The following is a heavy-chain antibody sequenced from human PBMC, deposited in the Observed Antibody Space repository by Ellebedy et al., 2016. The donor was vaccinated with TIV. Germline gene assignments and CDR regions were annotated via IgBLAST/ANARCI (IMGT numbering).Heavy chain of an antibody. CDR1: GGSFSGYY. V-gene: IGHV4-34*01. CDR3: ARLRYYYGSGRGDRFDP. J-gene: IGHJ5*02. Sequence: PGGSLRLSCAVYGGSFSGYYWSWIRQPPGKGLEWIGEINHSGSTNYNPSLKSRVTISVDTSKNQFSLKLSSVTAADTAVYYCARLRYYYGSGRGDRFDPWGQGTLVTVSS. CDR2: INHSGST. D-gene: IGHD3-10*01.